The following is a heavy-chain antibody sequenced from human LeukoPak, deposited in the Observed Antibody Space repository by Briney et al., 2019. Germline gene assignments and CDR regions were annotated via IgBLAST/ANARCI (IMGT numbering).Heavy chain of an antibody. CDR2: ISWDGGSA. CDR3: AKDGEGVRGDYFDY. J-gene: IGHJ4*02. V-gene: IGHV3-43*01. Sequence: GGSLRLSCAASGFTFDDYTMHWVRQAPGKGLEWVSLISWDGGSAYYADSVKGRFTISRVNSKNSLYLQMNSLRTEDTALYYCAKDGEGVRGDYFDYWGQGTLVTVSS. CDR1: GFTFDDYT. D-gene: IGHD3-16*01.